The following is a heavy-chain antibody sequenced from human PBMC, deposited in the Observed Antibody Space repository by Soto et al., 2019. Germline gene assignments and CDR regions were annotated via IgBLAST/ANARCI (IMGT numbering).Heavy chain of an antibody. CDR2: INPNSGGT. D-gene: IGHD1-26*01. Sequence: GASVKVSCKASGYTFTGYYMHWVLQAPGQGLEWMGWINPNSGGTNYAQKFQGWVTMTRDTSISTAYMELSRLRSDDTAVYYCARDLGATGYDYWGQGTLVTVSS. CDR3: ARDLGATGYDY. V-gene: IGHV1-2*04. J-gene: IGHJ4*02. CDR1: GYTFTGYY.